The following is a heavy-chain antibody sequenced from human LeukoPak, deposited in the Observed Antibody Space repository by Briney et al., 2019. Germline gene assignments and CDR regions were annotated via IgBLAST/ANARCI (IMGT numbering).Heavy chain of an antibody. CDR2: ISGSGGST. D-gene: IGHD6-13*01. V-gene: IGHV3-23*01. CDR3: AHISSSWPDY. Sequence: GGSLRLSCAASGFTFSSYATSWGRQAPGKGLEWVSAISGSGGSTYYADPVKGRFTISRDNSKNTLYLQMNSLRAEDTAVYYCAHISSSWPDYWGQGTLVTVSS. J-gene: IGHJ4*02. CDR1: GFTFSSYA.